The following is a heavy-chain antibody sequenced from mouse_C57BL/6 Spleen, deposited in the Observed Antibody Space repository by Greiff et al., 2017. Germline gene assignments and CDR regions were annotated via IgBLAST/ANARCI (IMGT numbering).Heavy chain of an antibody. Sequence: QVQLKQPGAELVKPGASVKVSCKASGYTFTSYWMHWVKQRPGPGLEWIGRIHPSDSDTNYNQKFKGKATLTVDKSSSTAYMQLSSLTSEESAVYYCAMGDYDGAWFAYWGQGTLVTVSA. J-gene: IGHJ3*01. D-gene: IGHD2-4*01. CDR3: AMGDYDGAWFAY. V-gene: IGHV1-74*01. CDR1: GYTFTSYW. CDR2: IHPSDSDT.